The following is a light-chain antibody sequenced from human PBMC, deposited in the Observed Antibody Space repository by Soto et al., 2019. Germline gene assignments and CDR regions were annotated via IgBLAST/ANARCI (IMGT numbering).Light chain of an antibody. V-gene: IGKV1-39*01. CDR1: QSISTH. CDR3: QQSYTSWWT. CDR2: AAS. J-gene: IGKJ1*01. Sequence: DIQMTQSPSSLSASVGDRVSITCRASQSISTHLSWYQQKPGKAPKLLIYAASSLKSWVPSRFTGSGSGTDFTLTISSLQPEDFATYYCQQSYTSWWTFGQGTKVDTK.